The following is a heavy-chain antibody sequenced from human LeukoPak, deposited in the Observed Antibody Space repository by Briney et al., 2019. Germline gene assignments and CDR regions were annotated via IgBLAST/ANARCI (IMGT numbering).Heavy chain of an antibody. D-gene: IGHD2-2*01. CDR2: ISAYNGNT. CDR1: GYTFTSYG. CDR3: ARDPPLVVPAARFPQGRWFDP. J-gene: IGHJ5*02. Sequence: ASAKVSCKASGYTFTSYGISWVRQAPGQGLEWMGWISAYNGNTNYAQKLQGRVTMTTDTSTSTAYMELRSLRSDDTAVYYCARDPPLVVPAARFPQGRWFDPWGQGTLVTVSS. V-gene: IGHV1-18*01.